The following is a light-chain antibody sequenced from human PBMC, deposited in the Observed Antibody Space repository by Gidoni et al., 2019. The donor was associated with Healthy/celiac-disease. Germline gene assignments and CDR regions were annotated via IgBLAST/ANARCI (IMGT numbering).Light chain of an antibody. CDR1: TLGDKY. CDR3: QAWDSSTVV. J-gene: IGLJ2*01. Sequence: SYELTQPPSVYVSPGQTASITCSGDTLGDKYACWYQQKPGQSPVLVIYQDSKRPSGIPERFSGSTSGNTATLTISGTQAMDEADYYCQAWDSSTVVFGGGTKLTVL. V-gene: IGLV3-1*01. CDR2: QDS.